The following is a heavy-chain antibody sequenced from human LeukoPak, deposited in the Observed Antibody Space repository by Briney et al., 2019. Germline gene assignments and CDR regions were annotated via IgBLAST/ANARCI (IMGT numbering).Heavy chain of an antibody. CDR2: ISGSGGST. CDR1: RFTFSSYA. Sequence: GGSLRLSCAVSRFTFSSYAMNWVRQAPGKGLGWVSAISGSGGSTYYADSVKGRFTISRDNSKNTLYLQMNSLRAEDTAVYYCATTRYYYDSSGYSNFDYWGQGTLVTVSS. D-gene: IGHD3-22*01. J-gene: IGHJ4*02. V-gene: IGHV3-23*01. CDR3: ATTRYYYDSSGYSNFDY.